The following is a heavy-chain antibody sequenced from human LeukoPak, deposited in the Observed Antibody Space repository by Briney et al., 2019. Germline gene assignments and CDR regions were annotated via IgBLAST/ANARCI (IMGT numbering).Heavy chain of an antibody. Sequence: SETLSLTCTVSGGSISSYYWSWIRQPPGKGLEWIGYIYYSGSTNYNPSLKSRVTISVDTSKNQFSLKLSSVTVADTAVYYCARTAYDSGGYVLDYWGQGTLVTVSS. CDR1: GGSISSYY. D-gene: IGHD3-22*01. CDR3: ARTAYDSGGYVLDY. J-gene: IGHJ4*02. CDR2: IYYSGST. V-gene: IGHV4-59*12.